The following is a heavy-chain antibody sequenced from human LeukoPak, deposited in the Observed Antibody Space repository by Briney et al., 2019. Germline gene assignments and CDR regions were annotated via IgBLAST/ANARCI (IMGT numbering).Heavy chain of an antibody. CDR3: ARDLAAYYDSSGYSH. J-gene: IGHJ4*02. Sequence: GGSLRLSCAGSGFIFSNGWMSWVRQAPGKGLEWVSVIYSGGSTYYADSVKGRFTISRDNSKNTLYLQMNSLRAEDTAVYYCARDLAAYYDSSGYSHWGQGTLVTVSS. CDR2: IYSGGST. D-gene: IGHD3-22*01. CDR1: GFIFSNGW. V-gene: IGHV3-53*01.